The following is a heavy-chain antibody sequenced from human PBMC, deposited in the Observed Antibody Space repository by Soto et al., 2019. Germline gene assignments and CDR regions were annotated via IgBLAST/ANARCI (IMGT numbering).Heavy chain of an antibody. CDR3: AKGRFGELLLSDP. CDR2: ISYDGSNK. CDR1: GFTFSSYG. Sequence: QVQLVESGGGVVQPGRSLRLSCAASGFTFSSYGMHWVRQAPGKGLEWVAVISYDGSNKYYADSVKGRFTISRDNSKNTLYRQMNSLRAEDTAVYYCAKGRFGELLLSDPWGQGTLVTVSS. V-gene: IGHV3-30*18. D-gene: IGHD3-10*01. J-gene: IGHJ5*02.